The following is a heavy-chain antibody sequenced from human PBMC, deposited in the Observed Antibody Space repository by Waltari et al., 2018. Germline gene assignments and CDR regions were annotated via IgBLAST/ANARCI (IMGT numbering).Heavy chain of an antibody. CDR1: GGSISSYY. D-gene: IGHD3-9*01. V-gene: IGHV4-59*08. Sequence: QVQLQESGPGLVKPSETLSLTCTVSGGSISSYYWSWIRQPPGKGLEWIGYIYYSGSTHYHPSLKGRVTISRDTSKNPVSLKVRSFTGAGTAVYYCGREILTGYFDYWGQGTLVTVSS. CDR2: IYYSGST. J-gene: IGHJ4*02. CDR3: GREILTGYFDY.